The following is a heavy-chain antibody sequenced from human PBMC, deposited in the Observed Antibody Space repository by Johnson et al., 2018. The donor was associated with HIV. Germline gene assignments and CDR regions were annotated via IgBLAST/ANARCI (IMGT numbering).Heavy chain of an antibody. CDR2: ISYDGSNK. D-gene: IGHD3-22*01. CDR3: AKGVITMIVVATDAFDI. J-gene: IGHJ3*02. V-gene: IGHV3-30*04. Sequence: QVQLVESGGGVVQPGRSLRLSCAASGFTFSSYAMHWVRQAPGKGLEWVAVISYDGSNKYYADSVKGRFTISRDNSKNTLYLQMNSLRADDTAVYYCAKGVITMIVVATDAFDIWGQGTMVTVSS. CDR1: GFTFSSYA.